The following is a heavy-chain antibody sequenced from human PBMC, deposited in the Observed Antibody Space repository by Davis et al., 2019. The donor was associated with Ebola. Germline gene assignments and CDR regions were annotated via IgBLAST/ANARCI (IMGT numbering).Heavy chain of an antibody. D-gene: IGHD3-3*01. J-gene: IGHJ4*02. CDR2: IIPIFGTA. Sequence: SVKVSCKASGGTFSSYAISWVRQAPGQGLEWMGGIIPIFGTANYAQKFQGRVTITADKSTSTAYMELSSLRSEDTAVYYCARSEIIRFLERLLYFDYWGQGTLVTVSS. CDR1: GGTFSSYA. CDR3: ARSEIIRFLERLLYFDY. V-gene: IGHV1-69*06.